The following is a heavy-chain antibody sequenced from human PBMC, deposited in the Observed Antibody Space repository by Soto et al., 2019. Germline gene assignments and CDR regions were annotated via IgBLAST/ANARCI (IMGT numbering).Heavy chain of an antibody. Sequence: PGGSLRLSCAASGFTFSSYGMHWVRQAPGKGLEWVAVISYDGSNKYYAESVKGRFTISRDNSKKTLYLQMNSLREEDTAVYYCAKYRAWLGPFDYWGQGTLVTVSS. CDR1: GFTFSSYG. CDR3: AKYRAWLGPFDY. CDR2: ISYDGSNK. J-gene: IGHJ4*02. D-gene: IGHD6-19*01. V-gene: IGHV3-30*18.